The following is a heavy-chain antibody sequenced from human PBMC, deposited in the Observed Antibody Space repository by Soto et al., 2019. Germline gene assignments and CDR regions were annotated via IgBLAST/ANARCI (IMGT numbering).Heavy chain of an antibody. CDR1: GYSFSSYG. J-gene: IGHJ4*02. Sequence: QVQLVQSAAEVKRPGASVKVSCKTYGYSFSSYGINWVRQAPGQGLEWMGWISGYSADRNYAQTFQGRLTMTTDTLTNTAYMEMRSLRGDDTAVYYCARHFAPGGTDYWGQGTLVTVSS. CDR2: ISGYSADR. CDR3: ARHFAPGGTDY. D-gene: IGHD3-3*02. V-gene: IGHV1-18*01.